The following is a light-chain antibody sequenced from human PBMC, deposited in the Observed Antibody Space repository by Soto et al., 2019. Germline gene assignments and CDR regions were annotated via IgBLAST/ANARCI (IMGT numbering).Light chain of an antibody. J-gene: IGLJ1*01. V-gene: IGLV1-51*01. CDR2: DNN. CDR1: SSNVGYNS. Sequence: QSVLTQPPSVSAAPGQEVTISCSGSSSNVGYNSVSWYQQLPGTAPKLLIYDNNKRPSGIPARFSCSKSGTSATLGITGLQTGDEADYYCGAWDNSLSVYVFGSGTKLTVL. CDR3: GAWDNSLSVYV.